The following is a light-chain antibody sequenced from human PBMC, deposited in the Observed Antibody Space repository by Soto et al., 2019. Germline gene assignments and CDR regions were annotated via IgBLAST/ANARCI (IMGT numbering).Light chain of an antibody. Sequence: QSVLTQPPSISGTPGQRVTVSCSGSSSNIGAYTVDWYQQFPGTAPKLLIYSNNHRPSGVPDRFSGSKSGTSASLAISGLQSEDEAQYHCAVWDDSLNGGVFGGGTKLTVL. CDR2: SNN. CDR1: SSNIGAYT. J-gene: IGLJ3*02. CDR3: AVWDDSLNGGV. V-gene: IGLV1-44*01.